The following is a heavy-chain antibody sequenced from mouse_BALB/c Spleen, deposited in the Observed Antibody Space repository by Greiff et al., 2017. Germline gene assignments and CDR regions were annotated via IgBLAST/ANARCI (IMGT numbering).Heavy chain of an antibody. CDR3: ARSPSTMITKCAY. CDR2: ISIYYDNT. Sequence: VQLQQSGPELVRPGESVKISCKGSGYTFTDYAMHWVKQSHAKSLEWIGVISIYYDNTNYNQKFKGKATMTVDKSSSTAYMELARLTSEDSAIYYCARSPSTMITKCAYWGQGTLVTVSA. CDR1: GYTFTDYA. V-gene: IGHV1-67*01. J-gene: IGHJ3*01. D-gene: IGHD2-4*01.